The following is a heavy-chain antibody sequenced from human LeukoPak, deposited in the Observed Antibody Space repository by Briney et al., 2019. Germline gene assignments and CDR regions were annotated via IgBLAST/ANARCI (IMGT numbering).Heavy chain of an antibody. Sequence: PSETLSLTCAVYGGSFSDYYWSWICQPPGKGLEWIGEINHSGSTNYNPSLKSRVTISVDTSKNQFSLNLSSVTAADTAVYYCARAIRGYSYGYNFDYWGPGTLDTVSS. V-gene: IGHV4-34*01. CDR2: INHSGST. CDR1: GGSFSDYY. CDR3: ARAIRGYSYGYNFDY. D-gene: IGHD5-18*01. J-gene: IGHJ4*02.